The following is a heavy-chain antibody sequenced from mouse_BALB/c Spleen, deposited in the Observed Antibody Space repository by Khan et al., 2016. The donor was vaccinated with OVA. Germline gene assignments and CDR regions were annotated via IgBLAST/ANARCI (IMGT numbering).Heavy chain of an antibody. Sequence: QVQLQQSAVELARPGASVKMSCKASGYTFTSYTMHWVKQRPGQGLEWIGYINPSSGYTEYNQKFMDKTTLTADKSSSTAYMQLSSMTSEDSAVYYWAGSAFYGSSYFDYWGQGTTLTVSS. J-gene: IGHJ2*01. CDR3: AGSAFYGSSYFDY. CDR1: GYTFTSYT. CDR2: INPSSGYT. D-gene: IGHD1-1*01. V-gene: IGHV1-4*02.